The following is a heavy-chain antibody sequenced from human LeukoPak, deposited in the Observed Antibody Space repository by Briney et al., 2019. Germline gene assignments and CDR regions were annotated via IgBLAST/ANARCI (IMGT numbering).Heavy chain of an antibody. CDR3: ARDPSNSSGRYWYIDV. J-gene: IGHJ2*01. Sequence: ASVKVSCKASGYTFTSYDINWVRQATGQGLEWMGWMNPNSGNTGYAQKFQGRVTITKDTATSTGYMELRSLTSDDTAVYYCARDPSNSSGRYWYIDVWGRGTLVTVSS. CDR2: MNPNSGNT. CDR1: GYTFTSYD. V-gene: IGHV1-8*03. D-gene: IGHD3-22*01.